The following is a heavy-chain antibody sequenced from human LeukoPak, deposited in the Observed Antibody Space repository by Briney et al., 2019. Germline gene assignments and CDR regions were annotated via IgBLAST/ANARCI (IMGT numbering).Heavy chain of an antibody. Sequence: GGSLRLSCAASRFTFSDYSMNWVRQAPGKGLQWVASISSGSVYIYYADSMKGRFTISRDNAKNSMYLQMYSLRAEDTAVYYCARDPYSGSYGNEYYYYMDVWGKGTTVTISS. J-gene: IGHJ6*03. CDR3: ARDPYSGSYGNEYYYYMDV. V-gene: IGHV3-21*01. CDR1: RFTFSDYS. CDR2: ISSGSVYI. D-gene: IGHD1-26*01.